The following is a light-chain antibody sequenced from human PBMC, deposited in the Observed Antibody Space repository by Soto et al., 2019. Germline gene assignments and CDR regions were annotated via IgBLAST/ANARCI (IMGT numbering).Light chain of an antibody. Sequence: QAVVTQPPSVSGAPGQRVTISCTGSSSNIGTKNVHWYQHLPGAAPKVLIYANNNRPSGVPDRFSVSKSGTSASLAITGLQAEDEADYYCQSYDSNLNGLYVFGTGTKLTVL. V-gene: IGLV1-40*01. CDR2: ANN. J-gene: IGLJ1*01. CDR3: QSYDSNLNGLYV. CDR1: SSNIGTKN.